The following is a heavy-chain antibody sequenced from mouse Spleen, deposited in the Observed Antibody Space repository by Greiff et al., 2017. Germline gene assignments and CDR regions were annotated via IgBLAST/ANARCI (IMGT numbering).Heavy chain of an antibody. V-gene: IGHV5-9-3*01. CDR2: ISSGGSYT. J-gene: IGHJ3*01. Sequence: EVKVVESGGGLVKPGGSLKLSCAASGFTFSSYAMSWVRQTPEKRLEWVATISSGGSYTYYPDSVKGRFTISRDNAKNTLYLQMSSLRSEDTAMYYCARQDDGSFAYWGQGTLVTVSA. CDR3: ARQDDGSFAY. CDR1: GFTFSSYA. D-gene: IGHD2-3*01.